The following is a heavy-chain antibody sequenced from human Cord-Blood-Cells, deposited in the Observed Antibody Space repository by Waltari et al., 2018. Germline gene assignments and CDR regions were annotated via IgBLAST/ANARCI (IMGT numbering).Heavy chain of an antibody. CDR3: ARQYSSGWYFDY. CDR2: IYYSGST. Sequence: QLQLQESGPGLVKPSETLSLTCTVSGGSISSSSYYWGWIHQPPGKGLEWNGRIYYSGSTYYNPSLKSRVTISVDTSKNQFSLKLSSVTAADTAVYYCARQYSSGWYFDYWGQGTLVTVSS. CDR1: GGSISSSSYY. V-gene: IGHV4-39*01. J-gene: IGHJ4*02. D-gene: IGHD6-19*01.